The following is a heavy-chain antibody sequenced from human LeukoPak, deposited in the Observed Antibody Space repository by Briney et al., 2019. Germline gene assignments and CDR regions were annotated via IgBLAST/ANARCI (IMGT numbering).Heavy chain of an antibody. J-gene: IGHJ5*02. CDR3: TTEARYIWGSYRQNNH. Sequence: GGSLRLSCAASGFTFSSAWMTWVRQAPGKGLEWVGRIKSKIDGGTTDYAAPVKGRFTISRDDSKNTLYLQMNSLKTEDTAVYYCTTEARYIWGSYRQNNHWGQGTLVTVSS. CDR1: GFTFSSAW. D-gene: IGHD3-16*02. CDR2: IKSKIDGGTT. V-gene: IGHV3-15*01.